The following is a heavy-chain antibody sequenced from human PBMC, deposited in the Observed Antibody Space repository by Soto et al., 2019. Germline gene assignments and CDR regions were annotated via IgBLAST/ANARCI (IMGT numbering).Heavy chain of an antibody. CDR2: ISDNGGRT. J-gene: IGHJ4*02. Sequence: GGSLRLSCAASGFTFSSYAMNWVRQAPGKGLEWVSVISDNGGRTYYADSVKGRFTISRDNSKNTLYLQMNSLRAEDTAVYYCSKGGEQQLLRIHLDYRGQGTQVTVSS. CDR3: SKGGEQQLLRIHLDY. CDR1: GFTFSSYA. D-gene: IGHD6-13*01. V-gene: IGHV3-23*01.